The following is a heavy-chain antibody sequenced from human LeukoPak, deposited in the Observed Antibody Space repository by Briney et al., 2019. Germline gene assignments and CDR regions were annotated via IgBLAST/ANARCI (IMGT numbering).Heavy chain of an antibody. J-gene: IGHJ4*02. CDR2: VSGNGAGT. CDR1: GFTFSSYA. Sequence: PGGSLRLSCAASGFTFSSYAMSWVRQAPGKGLEWVSGVSGNGAGTYYADSVKGRFTISRDNSKNTLYLQMNSLRAEDTAVYYCAKDFRCSSTSCAPRWGQGTLVTVSS. V-gene: IGHV3-23*01. D-gene: IGHD2-2*01. CDR3: AKDFRCSSTSCAPR.